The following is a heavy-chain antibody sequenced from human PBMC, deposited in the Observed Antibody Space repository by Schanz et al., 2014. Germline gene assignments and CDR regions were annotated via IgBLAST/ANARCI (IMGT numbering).Heavy chain of an antibody. CDR2: ISVYTGNT. CDR3: AKAEYDILTDSYSRLDP. Sequence: QVQLVQSGAEVKKPGASVKVSCKASGYTFTSYGISWVRQVPGQGLEWMGWISVYTGNTKYGQKVQGRVTMTADTSTNTAYMELRSLRSDDTAVYYCAKAEYDILTDSYSRLDPWGQGTLVTVSS. V-gene: IGHV1-18*01. J-gene: IGHJ5*02. D-gene: IGHD3-9*01. CDR1: GYTFTSYG.